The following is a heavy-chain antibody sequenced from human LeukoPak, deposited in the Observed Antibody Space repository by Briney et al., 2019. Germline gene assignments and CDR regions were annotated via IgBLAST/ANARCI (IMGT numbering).Heavy chain of an antibody. CDR1: GFTFISYA. D-gene: IGHD3-22*01. CDR2: IIGSGDST. CDR3: AKDRDYDGSVYCDY. Sequence: QPGGSLRLSCAASGFTFISYAMSWVRQAPGKGLEWVSSIIGSGDSTYYADSEKGRFTISRDNSKNTLYLQMNSLRAEDTAVYYCAKDRDYDGSVYCDYWGQGTLVTVSS. J-gene: IGHJ4*02. V-gene: IGHV3-23*01.